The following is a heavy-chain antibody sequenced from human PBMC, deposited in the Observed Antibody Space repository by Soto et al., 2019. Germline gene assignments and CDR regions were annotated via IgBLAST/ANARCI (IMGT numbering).Heavy chain of an antibody. D-gene: IGHD5-18*01. CDR3: AHSLPDRSHTGWYYFDS. Sequence: ESGPTLVNPTQTLTLTCTFSGFSLSTSGVGVGWIRQPPGKALQWLALLYWNDDKRYSPSLRSRLAITKDTSKNQVVLTVTNMDPVDTATYYCAHSLPDRSHTGWYYFDSWGQGTLGTVSS. CDR2: LYWNDDK. J-gene: IGHJ4*02. CDR1: GFSLSTSGVG. V-gene: IGHV2-5*01.